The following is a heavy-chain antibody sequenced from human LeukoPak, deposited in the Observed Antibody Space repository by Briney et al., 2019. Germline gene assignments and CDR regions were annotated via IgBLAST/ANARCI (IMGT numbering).Heavy chain of an antibody. CDR2: IRYDGSIK. J-gene: IGHJ4*02. CDR1: GFTVSDNS. D-gene: IGHD5-24*01. CDR3: AKDYPDGYNGQLWGAHDY. V-gene: IGHV3-30*02. Sequence: GGSLRLSCTVSGFTVSDNSMSWVRQAPGKGLEWVAFIRYDGSIKYYADSVKGRFTISRDNSKNTLYLQMNSLRAEDTAVYYCAKDYPDGYNGQLWGAHDYWGQGTLVTVSS.